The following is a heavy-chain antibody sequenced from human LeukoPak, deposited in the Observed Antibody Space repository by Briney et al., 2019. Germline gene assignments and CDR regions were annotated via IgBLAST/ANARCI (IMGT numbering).Heavy chain of an antibody. V-gene: IGHV3-48*03. CDR2: ISSSARTT. J-gene: IGHJ6*02. D-gene: IGHD6-19*01. Sequence: GGSLRLSCAASGLTFSSYEMNWVRQAPGKGLEWVSYISSSARTTYYADSVKGRFTISRDNARNSLDLQMRSLRAEDTAVYYCARDLTVAGPMDVWGQGTTVTVSS. CDR1: GLTFSSYE. CDR3: ARDLTVAGPMDV.